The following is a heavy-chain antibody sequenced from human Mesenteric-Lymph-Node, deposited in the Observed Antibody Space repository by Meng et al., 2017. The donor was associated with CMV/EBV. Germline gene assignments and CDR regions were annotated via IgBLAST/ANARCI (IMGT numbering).Heavy chain of an antibody. CDR3: AKVFHSSGYYYAFYFDY. CDR1: FTFRSYD. J-gene: IGHJ4*02. Sequence: FTFRSYDMSWVRQAPGKGLEWVSAISGSGGSTYYADSVKGRFTISRDNSKNTLYLQMNSLRAEDTAVYYCAKVFHSSGYYYAFYFDYWGQGTLVTVSS. CDR2: ISGSGGST. V-gene: IGHV3-23*01. D-gene: IGHD3-22*01.